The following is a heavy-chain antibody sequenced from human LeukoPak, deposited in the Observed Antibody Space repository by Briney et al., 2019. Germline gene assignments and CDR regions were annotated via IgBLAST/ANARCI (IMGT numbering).Heavy chain of an antibody. CDR2: ISAYNGNT. CDR3: ASPLRYSSSWSSDYGMDV. V-gene: IGHV1-18*01. CDR1: GYTFTSYG. Sequence: ASVKVSCEASGYTFTSYGISWVRQAPGQGLEWMGWISAYNGNTNYAQKLQGRVTMTTDTSTSTAYMELRSLRSDDTAVYYCASPLRYSSSWSSDYGMDVWGQGTTVTVSS. D-gene: IGHD6-13*01. J-gene: IGHJ6*02.